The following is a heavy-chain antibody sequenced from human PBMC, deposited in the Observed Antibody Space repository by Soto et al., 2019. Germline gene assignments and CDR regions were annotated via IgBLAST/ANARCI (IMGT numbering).Heavy chain of an antibody. J-gene: IGHJ4*02. CDR1: GFTFSNAW. V-gene: IGHV3-15*01. CDR2: ITSKSAGATT. CDR3: YTEHTLFMAH. Sequence: GGSLILSCVASGFTFSNAWMSWVRQVPGKGLEWIGRITSKSAGATTAYAAPVTGRFTVSRDDLKNTLYLQVNSLKTEDTGIYYCYTEHTLFMAHWGQGTLVTVSS.